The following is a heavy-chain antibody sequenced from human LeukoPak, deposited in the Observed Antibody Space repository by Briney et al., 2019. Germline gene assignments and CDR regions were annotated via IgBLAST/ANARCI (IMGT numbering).Heavy chain of an antibody. D-gene: IGHD1-26*01. CDR2: INPNSGGT. CDR1: GYTFTGYY. Sequence: ASVKVSCKASGYTFTGYYMHWVRQTPGQGLEWMGWINPNSGGTNYAQKFQGRVTMTRDTSISTAYMELSRLRSDDTAVYYCARVLRGSYAELTIDYWGQGTLVTVSS. CDR3: ARVLRGSYAELTIDY. J-gene: IGHJ4*02. V-gene: IGHV1-2*02.